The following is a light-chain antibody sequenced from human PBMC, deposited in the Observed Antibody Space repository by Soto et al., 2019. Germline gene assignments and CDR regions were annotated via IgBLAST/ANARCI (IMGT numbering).Light chain of an antibody. CDR2: IAS. J-gene: IGKJ1*01. Sequence: DIQMTQSPSTLSASVGDRVTITCRASQSISSWLAWYQQKPGKAPKLLIYIASSLEIGVPSRFSGSGSGTEFTLTISSLQPDDVATYYCQQYNSYSETFGQGTKVEIK. CDR1: QSISSW. V-gene: IGKV1-5*01. CDR3: QQYNSYSET.